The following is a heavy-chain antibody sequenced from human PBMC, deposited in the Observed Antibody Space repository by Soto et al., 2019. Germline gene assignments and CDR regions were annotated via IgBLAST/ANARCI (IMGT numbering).Heavy chain of an antibody. CDR2: ISSSSSYI. CDR3: ARSGPRSFDDNIAAAVDWFDP. CDR1: GFTFSSYS. V-gene: IGHV3-21*01. J-gene: IGHJ5*02. Sequence: PGGSLRLSCAASGFTFSSYSMNWVRQAPGKGLEWVSSISSSSSYIYYADSVKGRFTISRDNAKNSLYLQMNSLRAEDTAVYYCARSGPRSFDDNIAAAVDWFDPWGQGTLVTVSS. D-gene: IGHD6-13*01.